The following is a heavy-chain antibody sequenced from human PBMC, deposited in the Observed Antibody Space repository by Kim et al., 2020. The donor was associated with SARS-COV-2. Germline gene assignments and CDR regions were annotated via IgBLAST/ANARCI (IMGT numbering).Heavy chain of an antibody. V-gene: IGHV7-4-1*02. CDR3: ARRGIAAAGHYYGMDV. D-gene: IGHD6-13*01. CDR2: INTNTGNP. Sequence: ASVKVSCKASGYTFTSYAMNWVRQAPGQGLEWMGWINTNTGNPTYAQGFTGRFVFSLDTSVSTAYLQISSLKAEDTAVYYCARRGIAAAGHYYGMDVWGQGTTVTVSS. J-gene: IGHJ6*02. CDR1: GYTFTSYA.